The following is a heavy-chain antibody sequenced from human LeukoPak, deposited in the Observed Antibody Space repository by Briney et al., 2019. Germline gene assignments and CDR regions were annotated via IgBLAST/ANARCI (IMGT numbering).Heavy chain of an antibody. V-gene: IGHV4-38-2*02. J-gene: IGHJ5*02. CDR3: AREGGRYCSSTSCYQSWFDP. CDR2: IYHTGTT. D-gene: IGHD2-2*01. Sequence: SETLSLTCTVSGNSISSGYYWGWIRQPPGKGLEWIGIIYHTGTTYYNSSLKSRVTISVDTSKNQFSLKLNFVTAADTAVYYCAREGGRYCSSTSCYQSWFDPWGQGTLVTVSS. CDR1: GNSISSGYY.